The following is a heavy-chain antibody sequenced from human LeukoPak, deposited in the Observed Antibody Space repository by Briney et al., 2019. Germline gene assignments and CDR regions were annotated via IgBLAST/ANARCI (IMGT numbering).Heavy chain of an antibody. J-gene: IGHJ6*03. V-gene: IGHV3-48*01. Sequence: GGSLRLSCAASGFTFSSYSMNWVRQAPGKGLEWVSYIDSSSSSIYYADSVKGRFTISRDNAKNSLYLQMNSLRAEDTAVYYCAKVRYFYYMDVWGKGSTVTVSS. CDR1: GFTFSSYS. CDR3: AKVRYFYYMDV. CDR2: IDSSSSSI.